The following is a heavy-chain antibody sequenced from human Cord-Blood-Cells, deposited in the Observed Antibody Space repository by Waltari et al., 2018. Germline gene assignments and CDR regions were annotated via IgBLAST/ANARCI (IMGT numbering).Heavy chain of an antibody. Sequence: QVQQVESGGGVVQPGRSLSLSCPASGFTFRSHDSHWVRQAPGKGLEWVAVISYDGSNKYYADSVKGRFTISRDNSKNTLYLQMNSLRAEDTAVYYCARAVADLFDYWGQGTLVTVSS. V-gene: IGHV3-30-3*01. D-gene: IGHD6-19*01. CDR3: ARAVADLFDY. CDR1: GFTFRSHD. CDR2: ISYDGSNK. J-gene: IGHJ4*02.